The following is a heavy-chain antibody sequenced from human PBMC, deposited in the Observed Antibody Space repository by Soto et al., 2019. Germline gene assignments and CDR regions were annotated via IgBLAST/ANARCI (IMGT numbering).Heavy chain of an antibody. Sequence: SETLSLTCSVSCVSIYSGSYHWGWIRQPPGKGLEWIGAINYSGSTYYNPSLKSRVTISVDTSKNQFSLVLSSVTAADTAMYYCARRHAPRYSSGNNYFDFWGQGTLVTV. V-gene: IGHV4-39*01. J-gene: IGHJ4*02. CDR2: INYSGST. D-gene: IGHD6-19*01. CDR1: CVSIYSGSYH. CDR3: ARRHAPRYSSGNNYFDF.